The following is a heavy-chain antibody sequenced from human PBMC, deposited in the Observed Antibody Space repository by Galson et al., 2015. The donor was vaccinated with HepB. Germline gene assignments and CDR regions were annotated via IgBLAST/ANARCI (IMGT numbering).Heavy chain of an antibody. Sequence: SVKVSCKASGYTFTSYGISWVRQAPGQGLEWMGWISAYNGNTNYAQKLQGRVTMTTDTSTSTAYMELRSLRSDDTAVYYCARDFDYAYYYYYMDVWGKGTTVTVSS. J-gene: IGHJ6*03. CDR3: ARDFDYAYYYYYMDV. D-gene: IGHD4-17*01. CDR1: GYTFTSYG. V-gene: IGHV1-18*01. CDR2: ISAYNGNT.